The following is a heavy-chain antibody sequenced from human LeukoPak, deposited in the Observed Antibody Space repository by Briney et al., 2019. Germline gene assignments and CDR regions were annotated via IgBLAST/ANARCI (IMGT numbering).Heavy chain of an antibody. CDR2: ISGSGGST. D-gene: IGHD6-13*01. J-gene: IGHJ6*02. V-gene: IGHV3-23*01. CDR3: ASSSSFYYYGMDV. CDR1: GFTFSSYA. Sequence: PGGSLRLSCAASGFTFSSYAMSWVRQAPGKGLGWVSAISGSGGSTYYADSVKGRFTISRDNSKNTLYLQMNSLRAEDTAVYYCASSSSFYYYGMDVWGQGTTVTVSS.